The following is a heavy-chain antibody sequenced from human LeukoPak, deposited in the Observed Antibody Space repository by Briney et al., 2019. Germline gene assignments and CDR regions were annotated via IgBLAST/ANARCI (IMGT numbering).Heavy chain of an antibody. J-gene: IGHJ4*02. CDR3: ARDGDLGDY. CDR2: ISGSGGST. V-gene: IGHV3-23*01. CDR1: GFTFSSYA. Sequence: GGSLRLSCAASGFTFSSYAMSWVRQAPGKGLEWVSAISGSGGSTYYADSVKGRFTISRDNAKNSLYLQMNSLRAEDTAVYYCARDGDLGDYWGQGTLVTVSS. D-gene: IGHD7-27*01.